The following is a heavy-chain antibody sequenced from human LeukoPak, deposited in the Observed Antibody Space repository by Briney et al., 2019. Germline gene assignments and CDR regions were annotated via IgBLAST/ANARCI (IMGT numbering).Heavy chain of an antibody. V-gene: IGHV1-18*01. CDR2: ISAYNGYT. D-gene: IGHD3-22*01. Sequence: ASVKVSCKTSGYSFTNYGISWVRQAPGQGLEWMGWISAYNGYTHFAQKFQGRVTMTTDTSTSTAYMELRSLRSDDTAVYYCARGFPPRRNYDSSGYYSYYFDHWGQGTLVTVSS. CDR3: ARGFPPRRNYDSSGYYSYYFDH. CDR1: GYSFTNYG. J-gene: IGHJ4*02.